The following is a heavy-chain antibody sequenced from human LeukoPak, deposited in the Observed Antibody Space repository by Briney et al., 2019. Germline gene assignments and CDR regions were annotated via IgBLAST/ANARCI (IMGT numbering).Heavy chain of an antibody. CDR2: IYYSGST. Sequence: SETLSLTCPFSGGSISSSSCYWGWLRHPPWKGLEWIGSIYYSGSTYYNPSLKSRVTISVDTSKNQFSLKLSSVTAADTAVYYCARPLRQQWGAFEIWGQGTMVTVSS. J-gene: IGHJ3*02. V-gene: IGHV4-39*07. CDR1: GGSISSSSCY. CDR3: ARPLRQQWGAFEI. D-gene: IGHD5-24*01.